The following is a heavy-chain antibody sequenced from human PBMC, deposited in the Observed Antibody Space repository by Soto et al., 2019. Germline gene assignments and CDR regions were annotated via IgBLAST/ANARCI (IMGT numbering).Heavy chain of an antibody. CDR3: ARDVGLDSDDFFAY. J-gene: IGHJ4*02. D-gene: IGHD3-9*01. CDR2: IRGDGGQT. Sequence: GGSLRLSCTASGFTFTSYGMGWVRQAPGKGLQWVSTIRGDGGQTHYTDSVKGRFSISRDNSKNTVYLQMDSLRAEDTAMYFCARDVGLDSDDFFAYWGQGTQVTVSS. CDR1: GFTFTSYG. V-gene: IGHV3-23*01.